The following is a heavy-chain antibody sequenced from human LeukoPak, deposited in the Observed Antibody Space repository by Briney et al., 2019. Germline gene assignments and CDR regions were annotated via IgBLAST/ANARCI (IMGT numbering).Heavy chain of an antibody. Sequence: PGGSPRVSCTASGFTFSSYTMTWVRQGPGKGLKWVSTVTTGDGNTYYADSVKGRFTVSRDDSKNTLYLQMNSLRAEDTAVYYCAKDGGLWVSAHWGDSWGRGTLVTVSS. D-gene: IGHD7-27*01. J-gene: IGHJ4*02. CDR3: AKDGGLWVSAHWGDS. CDR1: GFTFSSYT. CDR2: VTTGDGNT. V-gene: IGHV3-23*01.